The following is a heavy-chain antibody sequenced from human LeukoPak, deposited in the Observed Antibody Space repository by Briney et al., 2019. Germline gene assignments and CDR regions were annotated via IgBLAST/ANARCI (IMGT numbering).Heavy chain of an antibody. CDR1: GYTFTGYY. CDR2: IGAYNGNT. Sequence: GASVKVSCKASGYTFTGYYIHWVRQAPGQGLEWMGWIGAYNGNTNYAQNLQGRVTMTTDTSTSTAYMELRSLRSDDTALYYCARGGYSYGYMGYSDYWGQGTLVTVSS. D-gene: IGHD5-18*01. J-gene: IGHJ4*02. V-gene: IGHV1-18*04. CDR3: ARGGYSYGYMGYSDY.